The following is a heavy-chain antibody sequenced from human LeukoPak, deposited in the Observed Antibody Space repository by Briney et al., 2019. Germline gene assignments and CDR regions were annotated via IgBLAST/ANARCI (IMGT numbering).Heavy chain of an antibody. CDR2: IYTSGST. Sequence: SETLSLTCTVSGGSISSYYWSWIRQPAGKGLEWIGRIYTSGSTNYNPSLKSRVTMSGDTSKNQFSLKLSSVTAADTAVYYCARDREDYYYYYMDVWGKGTTVTVSS. CDR1: GGSISSYY. D-gene: IGHD5-24*01. V-gene: IGHV4-4*07. J-gene: IGHJ6*03. CDR3: ARDREDYYYYYMDV.